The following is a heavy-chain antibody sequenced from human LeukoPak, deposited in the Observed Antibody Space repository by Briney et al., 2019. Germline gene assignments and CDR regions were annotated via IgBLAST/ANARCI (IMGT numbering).Heavy chain of an antibody. CDR1: GFTFSSYW. CDR3: ARQEATDAFDI. Sequence: PGGSLRLSCAASGFTFSSYWRSWDRQGPGKGLEGGANIKQDGSENDYVDSVKGRFTISRANAKNSLYLQMNSLRAEDTGVYCCARQEATDAFDIWGQETMVTVSS. CDR2: IKQDGSEN. J-gene: IGHJ3*02. V-gene: IGHV3-7*01.